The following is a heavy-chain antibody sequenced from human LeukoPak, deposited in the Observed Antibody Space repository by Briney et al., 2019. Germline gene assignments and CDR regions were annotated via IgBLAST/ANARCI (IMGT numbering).Heavy chain of an antibody. Sequence: ASVKVSCKASGGTFSSYAISWVRQAPGQGLEWMGGIIPIFGTANYAQKFQGRVTITADESTSTAYMELSSLRSEDTAVYYCARVKDSSGWCFFDYWGQGTLVTVSS. CDR1: GGTFSSYA. CDR3: ARVKDSSGWCFFDY. J-gene: IGHJ4*02. V-gene: IGHV1-69*13. CDR2: IIPIFGTA. D-gene: IGHD6-19*01.